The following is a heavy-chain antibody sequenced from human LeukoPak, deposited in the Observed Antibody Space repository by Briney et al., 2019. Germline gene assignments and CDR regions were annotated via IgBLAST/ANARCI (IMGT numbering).Heavy chain of an antibody. CDR2: IRGKGFSDPP. D-gene: IGHD3-16*01. CDR1: GFTFSDSA. J-gene: IGHJ5*02. V-gene: IGHV3-73*01. Sequence: GGSLTLSCAASGFTFSDSAIHWVRQASGKGLDWVGRIRGKGFSDPPAYAASVKDRFTISRDDSESTAYLQMNSLKAEDTAVYYCTVPQSGGNWFDPWGPGTQVTVSS. CDR3: TVPQSGGNWFDP.